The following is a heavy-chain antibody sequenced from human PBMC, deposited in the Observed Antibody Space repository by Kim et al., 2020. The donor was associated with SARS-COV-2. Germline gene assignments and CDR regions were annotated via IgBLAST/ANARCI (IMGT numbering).Heavy chain of an antibody. CDR3: ARVGSK. CDR2: QDGSEK. Sequence: QDGSEKYYVDSVKVRFTISRDNARNSMYLQMNSLRAEDTAVYYCARVGSKWGQGTLVTVSS. V-gene: IGHV3-7*01. D-gene: IGHD2-15*01. J-gene: IGHJ4*02.